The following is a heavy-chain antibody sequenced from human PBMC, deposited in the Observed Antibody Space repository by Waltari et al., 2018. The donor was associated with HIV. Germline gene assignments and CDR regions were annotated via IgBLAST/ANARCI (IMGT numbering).Heavy chain of an antibody. V-gene: IGHV3-74*01. CDR3: ARDPTRYYYDIFFDY. D-gene: IGHD3-22*01. CDR2: INSDGSST. Sequence: EVQLVESGGGLVQPGGSLRLSCAASGFTFSSYWMHWVRQAPGKGLVWVSRINSDGSSTSYADSVKGRFTISRDNAKNTLYLQMNSLRAEDTAVYYCARDPTRYYYDIFFDYWGQGTLVTVSS. J-gene: IGHJ4*02. CDR1: GFTFSSYW.